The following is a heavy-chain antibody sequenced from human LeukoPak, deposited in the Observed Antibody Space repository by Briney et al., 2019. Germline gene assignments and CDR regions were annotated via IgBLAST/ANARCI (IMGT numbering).Heavy chain of an antibody. J-gene: IGHJ4*02. CDR3: AREIAAAGNHYFDY. CDR1: GFTFSSYEM. Sequence: GSLRLSCAASGFTFSSYEMNWVRQAPGKGLEWIGGIYYSGSTYYNPSLTSRGTILVEKSKKKSSLKLSSVTAADTAVYYCAREIAAAGNHYFDYWGQGTLVTVS. V-gene: IGHV4-4*02. D-gene: IGHD6-13*01. CDR2: IYYSGST.